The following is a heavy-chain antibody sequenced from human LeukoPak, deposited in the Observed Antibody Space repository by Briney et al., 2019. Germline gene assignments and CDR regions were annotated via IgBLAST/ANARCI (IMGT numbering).Heavy chain of an antibody. CDR3: ARYFFTYFDP. V-gene: IGHV3-48*03. J-gene: IGHJ5*02. CDR2: ISSSGSTI. Sequence: PPGGSLRLSCAASGFTFSSYEMNWVRQAPGKGLEWVSYISSSGSTIYYADSVKGRFTISRDNAKNSLYLQMNSLRAEDTAVYYCARYFFTYFDPWGQGTLVTVSS. CDR1: GFTFSSYE. D-gene: IGHD2/OR15-2a*01.